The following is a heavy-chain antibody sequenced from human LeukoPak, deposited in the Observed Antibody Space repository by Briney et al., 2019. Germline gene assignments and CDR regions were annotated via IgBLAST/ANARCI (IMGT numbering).Heavy chain of an antibody. V-gene: IGHV5-51*01. J-gene: IGHJ5*02. CDR3: ARQEYCSGGSCYTWFDP. Sequence: GESLKISCQGSGYSINNYWIDWVRQMPGKGLEWMGIIYPADSDIRYSPSFQGQVTISADKSISTAYLQWSSLKASDTAMYYCARQEYCSGGSCYTWFDPWGQGTLVTVSS. CDR1: GYSINNYW. D-gene: IGHD2-15*01. CDR2: IYPADSDI.